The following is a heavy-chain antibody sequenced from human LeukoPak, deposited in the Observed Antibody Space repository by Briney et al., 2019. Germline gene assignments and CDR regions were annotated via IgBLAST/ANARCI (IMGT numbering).Heavy chain of an antibody. D-gene: IGHD3-10*01. Sequence: PGGSLRLSCVASEFTFSGYAMSWVRQVPGKGLEWVSVISGSGGSTYYADSVKGWFTISRDNSKNTLYLQINSLRAEDTAVYYCAKDRQGFGFGEQLDYYYMDVWGKGTTVTVSS. V-gene: IGHV3-23*01. CDR1: EFTFSGYA. CDR2: ISGSGGST. CDR3: AKDRQGFGFGEQLDYYYMDV. J-gene: IGHJ6*03.